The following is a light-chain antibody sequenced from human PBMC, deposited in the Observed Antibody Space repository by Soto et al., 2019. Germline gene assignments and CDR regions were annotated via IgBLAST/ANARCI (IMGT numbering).Light chain of an antibody. V-gene: IGLV2-14*03. CDR3: SSYASSNTQV. J-gene: IGLJ2*01. CDR1: SSDVGGYNY. CDR2: DVS. Sequence: QSALTQPASVSGSPGQSITVSCTGTSSDVGGYNYVSWYQQHPGKAPKLMIHDVSSRPSGVSNRFSGSKSGNTASLTISGLQAEDEAYYYCSSYASSNTQVFGGGTKLTVL.